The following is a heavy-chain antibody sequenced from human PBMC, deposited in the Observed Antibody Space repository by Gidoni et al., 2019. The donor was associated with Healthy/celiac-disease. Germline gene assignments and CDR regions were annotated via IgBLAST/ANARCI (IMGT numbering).Heavy chain of an antibody. CDR2: MNPNSGNT. CDR1: GYTFTIYA. D-gene: IGHD3-10*01. V-gene: IGHV1-8*01. CDR3: ASFVTMVWGVPIVEADAFDI. J-gene: IGHJ3*02. Sequence: QVQLVQSGAEVKKPGASVKVSCTASGYTFTIYAIHWVRQATGQGLEWMGWMNPNSGNTGYAQKVQGRVTMTRNTSISTAYMELSSLRSEDTAVYYCASFVTMVWGVPIVEADAFDIWGQGTMVTVSS.